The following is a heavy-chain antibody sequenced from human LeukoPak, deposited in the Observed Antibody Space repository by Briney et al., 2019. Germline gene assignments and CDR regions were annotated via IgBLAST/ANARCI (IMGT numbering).Heavy chain of an antibody. J-gene: IGHJ3*02. D-gene: IGHD2-15*01. CDR1: GFTFSSYA. V-gene: IGHV3-30*04. CDR2: ISYDGSNK. CDR3: ARVRSYCSGGSCSRAFDI. Sequence: PGGSLRLSCAASGFTFSSYAMHWVRQAPGKGLEWVAVISYDGSNKYYADSVKGRFTISRDNSKNTLYLQMNSLRAEDTAVYYCARVRSYCSGGSCSRAFDIWGPRDNGHRLF.